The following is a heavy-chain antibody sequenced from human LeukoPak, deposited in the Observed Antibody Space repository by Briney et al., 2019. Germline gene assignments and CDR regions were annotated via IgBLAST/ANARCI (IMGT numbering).Heavy chain of an antibody. J-gene: IGHJ4*02. Sequence: PSETLSLTCTVSGGSISSYYWSWIRQPPGKGLEWIGYIYYSGSTNYNPSLKSRVTISVDTSKNQFSLKLSSVTAADTAVYYCARDTSYYYDSSGYDYWGQGTLVTVSS. CDR3: ARDTSYYYDSSGYDY. V-gene: IGHV4-59*01. CDR2: IYYSGST. CDR1: GGSISSYY. D-gene: IGHD3-22*01.